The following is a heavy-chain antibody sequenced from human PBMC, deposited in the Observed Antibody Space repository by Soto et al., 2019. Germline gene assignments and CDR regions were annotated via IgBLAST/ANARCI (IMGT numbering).Heavy chain of an antibody. V-gene: IGHV3-33*01. Sequence: GGSLRLSCAASGFTFSSYGMHWVRQAPGKGLEWVAVIWYDGSNKYYADSVKGRFTISRDNSKNTLYLQMNSLRAEDTAVYYCAREQYDILGYYGLAVWGQGTTVTVSS. D-gene: IGHD3-9*01. CDR1: GFTFSSYG. J-gene: IGHJ6*02. CDR3: AREQYDILGYYGLAV. CDR2: IWYDGSNK.